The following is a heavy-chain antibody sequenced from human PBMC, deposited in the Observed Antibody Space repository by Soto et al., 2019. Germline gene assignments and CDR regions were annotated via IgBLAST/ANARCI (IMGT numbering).Heavy chain of an antibody. CDR3: ASGGDCSSTGCQDYYYYGMDV. V-gene: IGHV1-18*01. CDR2: ISAYNGNT. Sequence: ASVKVSCKASGYTFTSYGISWVRQAPGQGLEWMGWISAYNGNTNYAQKLQGRVTMTTDTSTSTAYMELRSLRSDDTAVYYCASGGDCSSTGCQDYYYYGMDVWGQGTTVTVSS. D-gene: IGHD2-2*01. CDR1: GYTFTSYG. J-gene: IGHJ6*02.